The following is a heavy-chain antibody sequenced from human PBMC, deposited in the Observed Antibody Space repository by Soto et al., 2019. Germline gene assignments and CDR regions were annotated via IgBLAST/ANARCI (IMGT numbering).Heavy chain of an antibody. CDR3: ARGPDDSYGDPLFDY. J-gene: IGHJ4*02. CDR2: IYHSGST. V-gene: IGHV4-30-2*01. CDR1: GGSISSGGYS. D-gene: IGHD4-17*01. Sequence: ASETLSLTCAVSGGSISSGGYSWSWIRQPPGKGLEWIGYIYHSGSTYYNPSLKSRVTISVDRSKNQFSLKLSSVTAADTAVYYCARGPDDSYGDPLFDYWGQGTLVTVSS.